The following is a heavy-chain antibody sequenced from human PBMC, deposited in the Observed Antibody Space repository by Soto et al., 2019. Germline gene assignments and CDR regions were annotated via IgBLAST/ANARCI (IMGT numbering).Heavy chain of an antibody. Sequence: SETLSLTCAVYGGSFSGYYWSWIRQPPGKGLEWIGEINHSGSTNYNPSLKSRVTISVDTSKNQFSLKLSSVTAADTAVYYCARGRYYDFWSGYFEGGWFDPWGQGTLVTVPS. V-gene: IGHV4-34*01. CDR3: ARGRYYDFWSGYFEGGWFDP. CDR2: INHSGST. CDR1: GGSFSGYY. J-gene: IGHJ5*02. D-gene: IGHD3-3*01.